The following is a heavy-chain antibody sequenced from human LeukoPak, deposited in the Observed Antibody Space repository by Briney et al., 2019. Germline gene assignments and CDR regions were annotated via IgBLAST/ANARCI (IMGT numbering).Heavy chain of an antibody. V-gene: IGHV3-48*03. J-gene: IGHJ4*02. CDR3: ARPRTGSYYDY. CDR1: GFTFSSYE. D-gene: IGHD2-8*02. Sequence: GDSLRLSCAASGFTFSSYEMNWVRQAPGKGLEWVSYNSSSGNTIYYADSVKGRFTISRDNAKNSLYLQMNSLRVEDTAVYYCARPRTGSYYDYWGEGTLVTVSS. CDR2: NSSSGNTI.